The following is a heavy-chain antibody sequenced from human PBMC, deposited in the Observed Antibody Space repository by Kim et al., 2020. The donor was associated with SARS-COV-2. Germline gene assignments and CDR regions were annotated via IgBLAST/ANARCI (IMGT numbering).Heavy chain of an antibody. CDR3: ARGNFDWLLSDY. V-gene: IGHV3-21*01. D-gene: IGHD3-9*01. CDR2: ISSSSSYI. CDR1: GFTFSSYS. Sequence: GGSLRLSCAASGFTFSSYSMNWVRQAPGKGLEWVSSISSSSSYIYYADSVKGRFTISRDNAKNSLYLQMNSLRAEDTAVYYCARGNFDWLLSDYWGQGTLVTVSS. J-gene: IGHJ4*02.